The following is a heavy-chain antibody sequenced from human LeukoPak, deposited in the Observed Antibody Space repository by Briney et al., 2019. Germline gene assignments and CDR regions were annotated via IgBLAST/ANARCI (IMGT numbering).Heavy chain of an antibody. J-gene: IGHJ3*02. D-gene: IGHD3-10*01. CDR2: IYLGDSDT. V-gene: IGHV5-51*01. CDR3: ARPGGENSGAFDI. Sequence: PGESLQISCKGSGYSFSSYWIAWVRQLPGKGLEWMGIIYLGDSDTRYSPSFQGQVTISADKSISTAYLQWSSLKASDTAMYYCARPGGENSGAFDIWGQGTMVTVSS. CDR1: GYSFSSYW.